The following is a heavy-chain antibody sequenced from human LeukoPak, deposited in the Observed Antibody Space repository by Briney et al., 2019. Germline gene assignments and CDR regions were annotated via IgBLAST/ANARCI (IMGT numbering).Heavy chain of an antibody. J-gene: IGHJ4*02. Sequence: GGSLRLSCAASGFTFSNYAMSWVRQAPGKGLEWVSAILGSGGSTYYADSVKGRFTVSRDNSKSTLYLQMNSLRAEDTALYYCAKWGDYDVLSGYYVPDYWGQGTLVTVSS. CDR1: GFTFSNYA. V-gene: IGHV3-23*01. D-gene: IGHD3-9*01. CDR3: AKWGDYDVLSGYYVPDY. CDR2: ILGSGGST.